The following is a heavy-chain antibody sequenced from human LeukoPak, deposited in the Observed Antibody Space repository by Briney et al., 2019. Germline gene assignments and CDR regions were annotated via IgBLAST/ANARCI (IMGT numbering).Heavy chain of an antibody. J-gene: IGHJ6*02. CDR3: ARDNWNYGSSMDV. CDR2: IYYSGST. D-gene: IGHD1-7*01. V-gene: IGHV4-59*01. Sequence: PSETLSLTWSVSGGSISSYYWSWIRQPPGKGLEWIGYIYYSGSTNYNPSLKSRVTISVDTSKNQFSLKLSSVTAADTAVYYCARDNWNYGSSMDVWGQGTTVTVSS. CDR1: GGSISSYY.